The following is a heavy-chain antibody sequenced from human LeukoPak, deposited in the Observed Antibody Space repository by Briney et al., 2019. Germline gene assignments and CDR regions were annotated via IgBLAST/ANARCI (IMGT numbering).Heavy chain of an antibody. D-gene: IGHD3-10*01. CDR1: GFTFTDYY. J-gene: IGHJ3*02. CDR3: ARGAQKILSFGEYPSDAFDI. CDR2: ITTRSSYT. Sequence: PGGSLRLSCTASGFTFTDYYMSWIRLAPGKGLEWVSYITTRSSYTNYAGSVKGRFTISRDNAKNSLFLQMNGLRAEDTAVYYCARGAQKILSFGEYPSDAFDIWGQGTMVSVSS. V-gene: IGHV3-11*06.